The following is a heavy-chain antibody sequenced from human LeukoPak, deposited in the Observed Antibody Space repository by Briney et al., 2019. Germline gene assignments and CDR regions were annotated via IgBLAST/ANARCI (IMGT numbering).Heavy chain of an antibody. D-gene: IGHD6-13*01. J-gene: IGHJ4*02. Sequence: SETLSLTCTVSGGSISSYYWSWIRQPPGKGLEWIGYIYYSGTTNYNPSLKSRVTISVDTSKNQFSLKLSSVTAAGTAVYYCARGVYIAAAQYGYWGQGTLVTVSS. CDR1: GGSISSYY. CDR3: ARGVYIAAAQYGY. V-gene: IGHV4-59*01. CDR2: IYYSGTT.